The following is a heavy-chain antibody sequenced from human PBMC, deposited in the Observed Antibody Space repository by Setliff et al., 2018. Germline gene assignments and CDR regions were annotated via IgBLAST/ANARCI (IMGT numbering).Heavy chain of an antibody. V-gene: IGHV1-46*01. Sequence: VASVKVSCKASGYSFTTYYMHWVRQAPGQGLEWMGKINTGGGSSSYTEKFQGRVTMTRDTSTTTFYLQMNSLGAEDTAVYYWARGGGGHIVVANFDFDIWGQGTMVTVSS. CDR3: ARGGGGHIVVANFDFDI. CDR1: GYSFTTYY. D-gene: IGHD2-21*01. J-gene: IGHJ3*02. CDR2: INTGGGSS.